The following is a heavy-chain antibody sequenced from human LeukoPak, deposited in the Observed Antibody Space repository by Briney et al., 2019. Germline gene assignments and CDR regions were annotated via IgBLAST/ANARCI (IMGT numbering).Heavy chain of an antibody. J-gene: IGHJ4*02. CDR3: ARKMVVGSYFDY. CDR2: IKQDGSDK. CDR1: GYTFSSYW. Sequence: GVLSLSCAASGYTFSSYWMSWVRQAPGSGLHWVANIKQDGSDKYYVDSVKGRFTISRDNSKNSLYLQINSLRAEDTAVYYCARKMVVGSYFDYWGQGTPVTVSS. V-gene: IGHV3-7*03. D-gene: IGHD2-15*01.